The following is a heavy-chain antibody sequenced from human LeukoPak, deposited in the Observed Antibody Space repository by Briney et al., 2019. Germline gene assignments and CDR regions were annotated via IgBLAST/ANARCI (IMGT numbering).Heavy chain of an antibody. Sequence: SETLSLTCTVSGGSISSYYWSWIRQPPGKGLERIGCIYYSGSTNYNPSLKSRVTISVDTSNNQFSLKLTSLTAADTAVYYCARGRTGRTISFDYWGQGTLVTVSS. CDR3: ARGRTGRTISFDY. V-gene: IGHV4-59*01. CDR1: GGSISSYY. CDR2: IYYSGST. J-gene: IGHJ4*02. D-gene: IGHD5-24*01.